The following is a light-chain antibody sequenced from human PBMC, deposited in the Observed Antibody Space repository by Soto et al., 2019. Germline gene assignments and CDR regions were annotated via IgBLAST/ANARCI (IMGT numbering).Light chain of an antibody. CDR1: QSVTTW. J-gene: IGKJ1*01. CDR3: LQHYSFPRT. CDR2: KAS. V-gene: IGKV1-5*03. Sequence: DNQMTQSRSTLSASVGDRVTITCRASQSVTTWLAWYQQKPGKAPKLLIYKASNLESGLPSRFTGSGSGTEFILTISSLQPEDFATYYCLQHYSFPRTFGQGTKVDI.